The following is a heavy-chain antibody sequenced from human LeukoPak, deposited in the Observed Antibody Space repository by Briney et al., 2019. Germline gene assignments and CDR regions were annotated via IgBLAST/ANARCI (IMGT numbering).Heavy chain of an antibody. V-gene: IGHV4-61*01. CDR3: ARVLRAASWRSYDY. D-gene: IGHD5-18*01. Sequence: SSETLSLTCTVSGGSVSKSLYYWSWIRQPPGKGLEWIGYIYYNGDTNYNPSLKSRVIISIDTSSNQFSLRLNSMTAADTAVYYCARVLRAASWRSYDYWGQGSLVTVSS. CDR2: IYYNGDT. CDR1: GGSVSKSLYY. J-gene: IGHJ4*02.